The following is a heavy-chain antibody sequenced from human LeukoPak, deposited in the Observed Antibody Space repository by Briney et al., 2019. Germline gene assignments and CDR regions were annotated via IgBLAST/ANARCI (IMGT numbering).Heavy chain of an antibody. Sequence: GRSLRLSCAASGFTFSRFAVHWVRQAPGKGLEWVAVMSYDGSSEYYADSVKGRFTVSRDNSKNMLYLQMKSLRAEDTAVYYCARDSDYDILTGLDYWGQGTLVTVSS. CDR1: GFTFSRFA. CDR3: ARDSDYDILTGLDY. J-gene: IGHJ4*02. D-gene: IGHD3-9*01. V-gene: IGHV3-30*04. CDR2: MSYDGSSE.